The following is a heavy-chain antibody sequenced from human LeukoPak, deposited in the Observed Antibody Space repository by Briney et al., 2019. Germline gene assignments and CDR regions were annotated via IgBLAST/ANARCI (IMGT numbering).Heavy chain of an antibody. D-gene: IGHD6-19*01. CDR3: AKGVLGQWLVDAFDI. CDR2: ISSSSSYI. Sequence: GGSLRLSCAASGFTFSRYSMNWVRQAPGKGLEWVSSISSSSSYIYYADSLKGRFTISRDNARNSLYLQMNSLRAEDAAVYYCAKGVLGQWLVDAFDIWGQGTMITVSS. J-gene: IGHJ3*02. CDR1: GFTFSRYS. V-gene: IGHV3-21*01.